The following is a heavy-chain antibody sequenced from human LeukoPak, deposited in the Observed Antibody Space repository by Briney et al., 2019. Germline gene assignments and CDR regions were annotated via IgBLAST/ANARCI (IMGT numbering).Heavy chain of an antibody. V-gene: IGHV3-66*01. CDR1: GFTVSSNY. J-gene: IGHJ4*02. D-gene: IGHD4-23*01. CDR2: IYSGGST. Sequence: PGGSLRLSCAASGFTVSSNYMSWVRQAPGKGLEWVSVIYSGGSTYYADSVKGRFTISRDNSKNTLYLQMNSLRAEDTAVYYCAREGEDYGGNSDGFDYWGQGTLVTVSS. CDR3: AREGEDYGGNSDGFDY.